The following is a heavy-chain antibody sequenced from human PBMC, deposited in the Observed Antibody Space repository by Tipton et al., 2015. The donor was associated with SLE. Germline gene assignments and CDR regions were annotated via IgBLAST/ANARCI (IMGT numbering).Heavy chain of an antibody. CDR3: TRGGGPYCGGDCFNY. J-gene: IGHJ4*02. Sequence: SLRLSCTVSGFTFGDYAMSWVRQAPGKGLEWVGLIRSNPYGGTTEIAASVEGRFMISRDDSRNIAYLQMNSLRIEDTAVYYCTRGGGPYCGGDCFNYWGQGTLVTVSS. D-gene: IGHD2-21*02. CDR2: IRSNPYGGTT. V-gene: IGHV3-49*04. CDR1: GFTFGDYA.